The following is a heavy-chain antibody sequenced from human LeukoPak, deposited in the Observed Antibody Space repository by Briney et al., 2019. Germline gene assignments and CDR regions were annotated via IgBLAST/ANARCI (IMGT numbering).Heavy chain of an antibody. CDR3: ARWKMELQRNALDF. Sequence: TGGSLRLSCAASGFTFRTYWMSWIRQAPGKEPEWVADINQDGSEEYYLQSMRGRFTVSRDNAQNAVFLQMTNLRADDTAVYYCARWKMELQRNALDFWGQGTVVTVSS. CDR1: GFTFRTYW. CDR2: INQDGSEE. D-gene: IGHD1-26*01. V-gene: IGHV3-7*01. J-gene: IGHJ3*01.